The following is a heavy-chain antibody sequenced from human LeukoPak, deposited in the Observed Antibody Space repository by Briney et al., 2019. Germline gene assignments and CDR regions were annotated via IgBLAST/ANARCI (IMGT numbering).Heavy chain of an antibody. Sequence: GGSLRLSCAASGFTFSHYPMHWVRQAPGKGLEWVAYIRHDGNNEDYPDSVRGRFTVSRDNSKNTLYLQINSLRTEDTAVYYCAKKAPGNWVPLDSWGQGTLVTVSS. CDR1: GFTFSHYP. CDR2: IRHDGNNE. CDR3: AKKAPGNWVPLDS. D-gene: IGHD1-1*01. V-gene: IGHV3-30*02. J-gene: IGHJ4*02.